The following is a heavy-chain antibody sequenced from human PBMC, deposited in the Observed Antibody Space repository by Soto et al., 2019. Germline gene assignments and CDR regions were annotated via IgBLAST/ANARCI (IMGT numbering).Heavy chain of an antibody. D-gene: IGHD3-22*01. V-gene: IGHV3-13*05. CDR1: GFTFSSYD. CDR2: IGTAGDP. J-gene: IGHJ2*01. CDR3: ARVTYYYDSSGYYPRGYFDL. Sequence: EVQLVESGGGLVQPGGSLRLSCAASGFTFSSYDMHWVRQATGKGLEWVSAIGTAGDPYYPGSVKGRFTISRENAKNSLYLQMNSLRAGDTAVYYCARVTYYYDSSGYYPRGYFDLWGRGTLVTVSS.